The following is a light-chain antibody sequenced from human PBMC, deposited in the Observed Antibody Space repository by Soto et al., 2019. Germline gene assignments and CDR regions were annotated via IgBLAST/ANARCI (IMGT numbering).Light chain of an antibody. J-gene: IGKJ3*01. CDR3: QQFGSSHGFT. Sequence: EIVLTQSPGTLSLSPGERATLSCRASQSINSRYLAWYQQKPGQAPRLLIYGASSRATGIPDRFSGSGSGTDFTLTSSRLEPEDFAVYYCQQFGSSHGFTFGPGTKVDIK. V-gene: IGKV3-20*01. CDR2: GAS. CDR1: QSINSRY.